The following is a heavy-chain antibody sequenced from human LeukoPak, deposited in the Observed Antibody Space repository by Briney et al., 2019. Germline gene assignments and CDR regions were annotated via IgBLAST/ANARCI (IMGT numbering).Heavy chain of an antibody. CDR3: ARAHYASSNIKVPFDV. D-gene: IGHD3-22*01. V-gene: IGHV1-46*01. Sequence: ASVKVSCKASGYTFTNYYMHWVRQAPGQGLEWMGVIGPSAGSTTYAQKFQGRVTMTRDTATSTVYMELSSLRSEDTAAYYCARAHYASSNIKVPFDVWGKGTTVTVSS. J-gene: IGHJ6*04. CDR2: IGPSAGST. CDR1: GYTFTNYY.